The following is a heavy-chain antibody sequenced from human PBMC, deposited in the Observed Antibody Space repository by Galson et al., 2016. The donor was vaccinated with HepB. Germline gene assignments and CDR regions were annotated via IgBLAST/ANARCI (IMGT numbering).Heavy chain of an antibody. D-gene: IGHD1-1*01. CDR1: GFTFSRDW. Sequence: SLRLSCAASGFTFSRDWMTWVRQAPGKGLEWVANVKEDGTQTNYVDSVRGRFTISRDNTNNVLYLQMNDLRFEDSAIYYCSRGLAYNLYNWFDPWGQGTVVTVSA. CDR2: VKEDGTQT. CDR3: SRGLAYNLYNWFDP. V-gene: IGHV3-7*03. J-gene: IGHJ5*02.